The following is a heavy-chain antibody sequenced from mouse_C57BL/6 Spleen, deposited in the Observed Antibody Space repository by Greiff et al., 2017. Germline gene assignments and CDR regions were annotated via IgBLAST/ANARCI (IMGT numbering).Heavy chain of an antibody. Sequence: VQLQQSVAELVRPGASVKLSCTASGFNIKNTYMNWVKQRPEQGLEWIGRIDPANGNTTYAPKFPGKATLTADTYSNTAYLQLSILTSEDTAIVYCARSTIVAPYFDDWGTGTTLTVSS. D-gene: IGHD1-1*01. CDR3: ARSTIVAPYFDD. V-gene: IGHV14-3*01. CDR1: GFNIKNTY. J-gene: IGHJ2*01. CDR2: IDPANGNT.